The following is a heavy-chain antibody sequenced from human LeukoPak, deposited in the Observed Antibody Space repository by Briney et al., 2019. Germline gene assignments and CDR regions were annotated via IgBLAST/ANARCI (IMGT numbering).Heavy chain of an antibody. J-gene: IGHJ4*02. Sequence: GGSLRLSCAASGFTFSSYWMHWVRQAPGKGLVLVSRINSDGSSTSYADSVKGRFTISRDNAKNTLYLQMNSLRAEDTAVYYCARTSYVWGSYRYSSLVDYWGQGTLVTVSS. V-gene: IGHV3-74*01. D-gene: IGHD3-16*02. CDR2: INSDGSST. CDR3: ARTSYVWGSYRYSSLVDY. CDR1: GFTFSSYW.